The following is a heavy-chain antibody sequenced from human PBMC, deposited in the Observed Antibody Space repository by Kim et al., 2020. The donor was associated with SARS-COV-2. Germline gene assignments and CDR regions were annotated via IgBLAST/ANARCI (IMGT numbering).Heavy chain of an antibody. CDR2: ISYDGSNK. Sequence: GGSLRLSCAASGFTFSSYGMHWVRQAPGKGLEWVAVISYDGSNKYYADSVKGRFTISRDNSRYTLYLQMNSLRAEDTAVYYCAKGNSNPDWFDPWGQGTLVTVSS. CDR3: AKGNSNPDWFDP. V-gene: IGHV3-30*18. D-gene: IGHD4-4*01. CDR1: GFTFSSYG. J-gene: IGHJ5*02.